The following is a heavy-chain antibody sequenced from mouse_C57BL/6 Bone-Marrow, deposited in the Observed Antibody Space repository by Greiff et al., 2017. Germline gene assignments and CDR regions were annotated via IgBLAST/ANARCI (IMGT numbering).Heavy chain of an antibody. Sequence: QVQLQQPGAELVKPGASVKLSCKASGYTFTSYWMHWVKQRPGQGLEWIGMIHPNSGSTNYNEKFKSKATLTVDKSSSTAYMQLSSLTSEDSAVYYGARGDYDEGYWYVGVWGTGATVTVAS. V-gene: IGHV1-64*01. D-gene: IGHD2-4*01. CDR1: GYTFTSYW. CDR2: IHPNSGST. J-gene: IGHJ1*03. CDR3: ARGDYDEGYWYVGV.